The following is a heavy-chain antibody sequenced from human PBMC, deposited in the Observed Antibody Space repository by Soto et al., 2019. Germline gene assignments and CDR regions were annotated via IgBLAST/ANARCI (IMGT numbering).Heavy chain of an antibody. CDR2: IIPILGIA. J-gene: IGHJ5*02. D-gene: IGHD2-15*01. CDR3: AVGYCSGGSCYTGSWFDP. V-gene: IGHV1-69*02. Sequence: ASVKVSCKASGGTFSSYTISWVRQAPGQGLEWMGRIIPILGIANYAQKFQGRVTITADKSTSTAYMELSSLRSEDTAVYYCAVGYCSGGSCYTGSWFDPWGQGTLVTVSS. CDR1: GGTFSSYT.